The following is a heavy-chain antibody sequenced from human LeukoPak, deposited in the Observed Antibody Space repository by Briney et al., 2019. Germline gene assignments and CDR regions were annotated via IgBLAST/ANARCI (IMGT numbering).Heavy chain of an antibody. J-gene: IGHJ3*02. D-gene: IGHD3-10*01. CDR2: IRYDGSNK. V-gene: IGHV3-30*02. Sequence: GGSLRLSCAASGFTFSSYGMHWVRQAPGKGLEWVAFIRYDGSNKYYADSVKGRFTISRDNSKNTLYLQMNSLRAEDTAVYYCAKDGVVVVPAANLWFGELLSSIDAFDIWGQGTMVTVSS. CDR1: GFTFSSYG. CDR3: AKDGVVVVPAANLWFGELLSSIDAFDI.